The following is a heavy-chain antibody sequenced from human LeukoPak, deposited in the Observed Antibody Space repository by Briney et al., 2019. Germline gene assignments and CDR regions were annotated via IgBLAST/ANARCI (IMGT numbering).Heavy chain of an antibody. CDR1: GGSISSQY. CDR2: IYYSGST. Sequence: SETLSLTCTVSGGSISSQYWSWIRQPPGKGLEWIGYIYYSGSTYYNPSLKSRVTISVDTSKNQFSLKLSSVTAADTAVYYCARDSSSSWQFFDYWGQGTLVTVSS. CDR3: ARDSSSSWQFFDY. D-gene: IGHD6-13*01. J-gene: IGHJ4*02. V-gene: IGHV4-59*06.